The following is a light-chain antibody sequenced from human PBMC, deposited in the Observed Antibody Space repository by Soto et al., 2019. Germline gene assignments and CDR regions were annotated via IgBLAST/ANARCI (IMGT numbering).Light chain of an antibody. CDR1: SSNIGSNT. J-gene: IGLJ1*01. CDR3: AAWDDSLNVIYV. Sequence: QSVLTQPPSASGTPGQRVTISCSGSSSNIGSNTVNWYQQLPGTAPKLLIYSNNQRPSGVPDRFSGSKSGTSASLAISGLQSEYEADYYCAAWDDSLNVIYVFGTGTKVTVL. V-gene: IGLV1-44*01. CDR2: SNN.